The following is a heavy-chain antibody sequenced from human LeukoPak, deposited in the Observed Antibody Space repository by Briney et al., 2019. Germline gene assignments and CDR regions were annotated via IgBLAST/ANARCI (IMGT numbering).Heavy chain of an antibody. CDR1: GFTFSDYY. V-gene: IGHV3-11*01. D-gene: IGHD3-22*01. Sequence: GGSLRLSCAASGFTFSDYYMSWIRQAPGKGLEWVSYISSSGSTIYYADSVKGRFTISRDNAQNSLSLQMNSLRAEDTAVYYCARVGLYYYDSSGYPDYWGRGTLVTVSS. CDR3: ARVGLYYYDSSGYPDY. J-gene: IGHJ4*02. CDR2: ISSSGSTI.